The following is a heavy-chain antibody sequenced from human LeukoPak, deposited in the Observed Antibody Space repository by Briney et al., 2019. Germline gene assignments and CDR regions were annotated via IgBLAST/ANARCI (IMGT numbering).Heavy chain of an antibody. Sequence: GESLKISCKGSGYSFTSYWIGWVRQMPGKGLEWMGIIYPGDSDTRYSPSFQGQVTISADKSISTAYLQWSSLKASDTAMYYCARESDYGSGSCYNFGYWGQGTLVTVSS. CDR2: IYPGDSDT. D-gene: IGHD3-10*01. CDR3: ARESDYGSGSCYNFGY. J-gene: IGHJ4*02. CDR1: GYSFTSYW. V-gene: IGHV5-51*01.